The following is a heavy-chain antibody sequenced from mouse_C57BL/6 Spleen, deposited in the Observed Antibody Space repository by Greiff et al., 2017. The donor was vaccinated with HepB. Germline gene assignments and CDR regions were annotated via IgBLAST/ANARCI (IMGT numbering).Heavy chain of an antibody. J-gene: IGHJ2*01. D-gene: IGHD1-1*01. CDR1: GFTFSDYG. Sequence: EVHLVESGGGLVKPGGSLKLSCAASGFTFSDYGMHWVRQAPEKGLEWVAYISSGSSTIYYADKVKVRFTISRDNATNTLFLQMTSRRSEATAMYYCARRGDYGSSYLACDYWGQGTTLTVSS. CDR3: ARRGDYGSSYLACDY. CDR2: ISSGSSTI. V-gene: IGHV5-17*01.